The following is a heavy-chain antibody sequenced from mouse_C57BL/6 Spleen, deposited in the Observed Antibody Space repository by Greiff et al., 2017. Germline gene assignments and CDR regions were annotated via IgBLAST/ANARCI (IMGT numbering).Heavy chain of an antibody. CDR3: ASLTTVVEEDWYFDV. D-gene: IGHD1-1*01. Sequence: QVQLKESGPGLVQPSQSLSITCTVSGFSLTSYGVHWVRQSPGKGLEWLGVIWSGGSTDYNAAFISRLSISKDNSKSQVFFKMNSLQADDTAIYYCASLTTVVEEDWYFDVWGTGTTVTVSS. J-gene: IGHJ1*03. V-gene: IGHV2-2*01. CDR2: IWSGGST. CDR1: GFSLTSYG.